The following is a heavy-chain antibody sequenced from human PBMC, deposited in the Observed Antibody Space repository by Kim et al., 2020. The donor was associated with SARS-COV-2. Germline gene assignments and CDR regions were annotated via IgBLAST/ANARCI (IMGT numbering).Heavy chain of an antibody. CDR2: ISYDGSNQ. D-gene: IGHD6-13*01. CDR3: AIGRQAPLSSSWYLSSYYFDY. CDR1: GFTFSSYA. J-gene: IGHJ4*02. Sequence: GGSLRLSSAASGFTFSSYAMHWVRQAPGKGLEWVAVISYDGSNQYYADSVKGRFTISRDNSKNTRYLQMNSLRAEDTAVYYCAIGRQAPLSSSWYLSSYYFDYWGQGTLVTVSS. V-gene: IGHV3-30*04.